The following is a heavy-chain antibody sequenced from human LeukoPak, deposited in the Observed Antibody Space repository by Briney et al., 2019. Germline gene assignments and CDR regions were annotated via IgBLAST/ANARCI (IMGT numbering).Heavy chain of an antibody. V-gene: IGHV1-2*06. CDR2: INPNSGGT. J-gene: IGHJ6*03. Sequence: ASVKVSCKASGYTFTSYGISWVRQAPGQGLEWMGRINPNSGGTNYAQKFQGRVTMTRDTSISTAYMELSRLRSDDTAVYYCARLGSGSYFYYYMDVWGKGTTVTVSS. CDR1: GYTFTSYG. D-gene: IGHD3-10*01. CDR3: ARLGSGSYFYYYMDV.